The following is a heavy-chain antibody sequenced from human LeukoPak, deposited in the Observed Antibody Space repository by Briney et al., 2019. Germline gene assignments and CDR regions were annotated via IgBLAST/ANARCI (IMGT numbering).Heavy chain of an antibody. D-gene: IGHD3-10*01. CDR2: IYYSGST. Sequence: SETLSLTCTVSGGSISSYYWSWIRQPPGKGLEWIGYIYYSGSTNYNPSLKSRVTISVDTSKNQFSLKLSSVTAADTAVYYCARDVYPDYYYGSGSPIWGQGTLVTVSS. J-gene: IGHJ4*02. CDR3: ARDVYPDYYYGSGSPI. V-gene: IGHV4-59*12. CDR1: GGSISSYY.